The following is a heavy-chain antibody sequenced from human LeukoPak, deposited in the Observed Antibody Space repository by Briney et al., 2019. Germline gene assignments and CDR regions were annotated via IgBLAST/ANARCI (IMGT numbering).Heavy chain of an antibody. V-gene: IGHV1-69*04. CDR1: GGNFSNYA. CDR3: ARDRIPLYYYGSGSYLDY. D-gene: IGHD3-10*01. Sequence: GASVKVSRKASGGNFSNYAFNWVRQAPGQGLEWMGRIIPIFGIANYAQNFQGRLTITAEKSTSIVYMELSSLRSEDTAVYYCARDRIPLYYYGSGSYLDYWGQGTLVTVSS. J-gene: IGHJ4*02. CDR2: IIPIFGIA.